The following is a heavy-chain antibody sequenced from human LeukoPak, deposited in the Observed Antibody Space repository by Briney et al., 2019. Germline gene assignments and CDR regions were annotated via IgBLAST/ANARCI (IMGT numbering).Heavy chain of an antibody. V-gene: IGHV3-11*01. CDR3: ARETKSAAILDY. CDR1: GFTFSDHY. J-gene: IGHJ4*02. D-gene: IGHD2-2*02. Sequence: GGSLRLSCAASGFTFSDHYMSWIRQAPGKGLEWVSYISSSGSTIYYADSVKGRFTISSDNAKNSLYLQMNSLTAEGTAVYYCARETKSAAILDYWGQGTLVTVSS. CDR2: ISSSGSTI.